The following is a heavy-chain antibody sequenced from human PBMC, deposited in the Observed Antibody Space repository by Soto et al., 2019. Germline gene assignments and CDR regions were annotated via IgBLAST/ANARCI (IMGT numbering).Heavy chain of an antibody. CDR2: IYYSGST. CDR1: GGSISSGGYY. V-gene: IGHV4-61*08. D-gene: IGHD6-19*01. CDR3: ARDEDGSGTVDY. J-gene: IGHJ4*02. Sequence: SETLSLTCTVSGGSISSGGYYWSWIRQPPGKGLEWIGYIYYSGSTNYNPSLKSRVTISVDTSKNQFSLKLSSVTAADTAVYYCARDEDGSGTVDYWGQGTLVTVSS.